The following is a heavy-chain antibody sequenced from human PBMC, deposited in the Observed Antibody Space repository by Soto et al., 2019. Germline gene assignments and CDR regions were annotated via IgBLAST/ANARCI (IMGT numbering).Heavy chain of an antibody. CDR2: INAGNGNT. J-gene: IGHJ6*02. V-gene: IGHV1-3*01. CDR1: GYSFTSYA. D-gene: IGHD3-22*01. Sequence: EASVKVSCKASGYSFTSYAMHWVRQAPGQRLEWMGWINAGNGNTKYSQKFQGRVTITRDTSASTAYMELSSLRSEDTAVYYCARDLSVYYDSSGYPYYYGMDVWGQGTTVTVSS. CDR3: ARDLSVYYDSSGYPYYYGMDV.